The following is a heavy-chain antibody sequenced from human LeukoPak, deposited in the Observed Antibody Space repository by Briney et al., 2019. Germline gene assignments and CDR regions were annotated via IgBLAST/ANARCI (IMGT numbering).Heavy chain of an antibody. D-gene: IGHD2-15*01. CDR1: GFTFDDYG. CDR2: INWNGGST. J-gene: IGHJ6*04. Sequence: PGGSLRLSCAASGFTFDDYGMSWVRQAPGKGLEWVSGINWNGGSTYYADSVKGRFTISRDNSKNTLYLQMNSLRAEDTAVYYCAKLDIVVVVAASPWDVWGKGTTVTVSS. CDR3: AKLDIVVVVAASPWDV. V-gene: IGHV3-23*01.